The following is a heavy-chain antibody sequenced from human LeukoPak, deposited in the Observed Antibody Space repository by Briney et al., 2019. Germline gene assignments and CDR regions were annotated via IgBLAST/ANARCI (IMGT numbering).Heavy chain of an antibody. D-gene: IGHD6-13*01. CDR2: ISPTGSTT. Sequence: GGSLRLSCTASGFSFSGHWMHWARQLPGKGLVWVSRISPTGSTTSYADSVKGRFTVSRDNAKNTLYLQVNNLRAEDTAVYYCARLYSTKDDAFDIWGQGTMVTVSS. CDR1: GFSFSGHW. J-gene: IGHJ3*02. CDR3: ARLYSTKDDAFDI. V-gene: IGHV3-74*01.